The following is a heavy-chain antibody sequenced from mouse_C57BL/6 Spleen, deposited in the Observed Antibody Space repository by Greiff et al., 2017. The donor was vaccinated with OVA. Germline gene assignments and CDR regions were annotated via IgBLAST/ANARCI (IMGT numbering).Heavy chain of an antibody. CDR3: ARGDDYGSSYFSWFAY. J-gene: IGHJ3*01. CDR2: IYPGSGNT. V-gene: IGHV1-76*01. Sequence: QVQLQQSGAELVRPGASVKLSCKASGYTFTDYYINWVKQRPGQGLEWIARIYPGSGNTYYNEKFKGKATLTAEKSSSTAYLQLSSLTSEDSAVYFCARGDDYGSSYFSWFAYWGQGTLVTVSA. D-gene: IGHD1-1*01. CDR1: GYTFTDYY.